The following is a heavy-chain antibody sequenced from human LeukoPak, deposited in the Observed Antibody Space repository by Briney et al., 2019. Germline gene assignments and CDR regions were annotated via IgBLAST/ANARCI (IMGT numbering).Heavy chain of an antibody. CDR1: GGTFSGYA. V-gene: IGHV1-69*05. CDR2: IIPIFGTA. J-gene: IGHJ4*02. CDR3: ARGSDGYYFDY. Sequence: ASVKVSCKASGGTFSGYAISWVRQAPGQGLEWMGGIIPIFGTANYTQKFQGRVTMTRDTSTSTVYMELSSLRSEDTAVYYCARGSDGYYFDYWGQGTLVTVSS.